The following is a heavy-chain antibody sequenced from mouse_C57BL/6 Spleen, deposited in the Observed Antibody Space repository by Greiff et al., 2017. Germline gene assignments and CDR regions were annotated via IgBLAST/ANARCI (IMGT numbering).Heavy chain of an antibody. CDR1: GYTFTSYW. CDR3: ARDGYRTMDY. Sequence: VQLQQPGAELVMPGASVKLSCKASGYTFTSYWMHWVKPRPGQGLEWIGEIDPSDSSTNYNQKFKGKSTLTVDKSSSTAYMQLSSLTSEDSAVYYCARDGYRTMDYWGQGTSVTVSS. V-gene: IGHV1-69*01. D-gene: IGHD2-3*01. J-gene: IGHJ4*01. CDR2: IDPSDSST.